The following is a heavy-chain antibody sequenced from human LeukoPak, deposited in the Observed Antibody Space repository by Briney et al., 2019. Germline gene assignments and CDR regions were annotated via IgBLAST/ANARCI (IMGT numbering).Heavy chain of an antibody. Sequence: SETLSLTCAVYGGSFSGYYWSWIRQPPGKGLEWIGEINHSGSTNYNPSLKSRVTISVDTSKNQFSLKLSSVTAADTAVYYCARNIPYSSGRAYFDYWGQGTLVTVSS. CDR3: ARNIPYSSGRAYFDY. CDR2: INHSGST. CDR1: GGSFSGYY. D-gene: IGHD6-19*01. V-gene: IGHV4-34*01. J-gene: IGHJ4*02.